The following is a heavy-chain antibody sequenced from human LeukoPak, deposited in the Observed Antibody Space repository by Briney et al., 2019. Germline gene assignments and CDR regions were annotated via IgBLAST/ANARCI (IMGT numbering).Heavy chain of an antibody. J-gene: IGHJ4*02. V-gene: IGHV1-24*01. CDR3: ATRALRYFDWVYY. Sequence: ASVKVSCKVSGYTLTELSMHWVRQAPGKGLEWMGGFDPEDGETSYAQKFQGRVTMTEDTSTDTAYMELSSLRSEDTAVYYCATRALRYFDWVYYWGQGTLVTVSS. CDR2: FDPEDGET. CDR1: GYTLTELS. D-gene: IGHD3-9*01.